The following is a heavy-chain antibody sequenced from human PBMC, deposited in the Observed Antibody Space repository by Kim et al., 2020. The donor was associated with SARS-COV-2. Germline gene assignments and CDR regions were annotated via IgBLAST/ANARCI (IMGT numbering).Heavy chain of an antibody. J-gene: IGHJ4*02. CDR2: IYYSGST. CDR3: ARANRDAVATGYYFDY. Sequence: SETLSLTCTVSGGSISSGGYYWSWIRQHPGKGLEWIGYIYYSGSTYYNPSLKSRVSISVDTSKNQFSLKLSSVIAADTAVYYCARANRDAVATGYYFDYWGQGTLVTVSS. V-gene: IGHV4-31*03. CDR1: GGSISSGGYY. D-gene: IGHD5-12*01.